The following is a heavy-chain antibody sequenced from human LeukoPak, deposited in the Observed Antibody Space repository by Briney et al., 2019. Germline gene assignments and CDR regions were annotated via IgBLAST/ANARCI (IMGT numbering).Heavy chain of an antibody. V-gene: IGHV3-30*03. CDR2: ISYDGSNK. J-gene: IGHJ4*02. D-gene: IGHD2-2*01. Sequence: TGGSLRLSCAASGFIFSSYAMHWVRQAPGKGLEWVSVISYDGSNKFYADSVKGRFTIFRDNSKNTLYLQMNSLRAEDTAVYYCARFGVPAAIGLDYWGQGTLVTVSS. CDR1: GFIFSSYA. CDR3: ARFGVPAAIGLDY.